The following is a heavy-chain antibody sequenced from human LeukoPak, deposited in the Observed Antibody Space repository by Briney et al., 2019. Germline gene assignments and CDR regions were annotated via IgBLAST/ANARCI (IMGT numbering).Heavy chain of an antibody. CDR3: VRAYLTGVDAFDV. CDR2: ISSSSSTI. Sequence: GGSLRLSCAASGFTFSSYSMNWVRQAPGKGLEWVSYISSSSSTIYYADSVKGRFTISRDNAKNSLYLQMNNLRADDTAVYYCVRAYLTGVDAFDVWGQGTMVTVSS. CDR1: GFTFSSYS. D-gene: IGHD2-8*01. V-gene: IGHV3-48*04. J-gene: IGHJ3*01.